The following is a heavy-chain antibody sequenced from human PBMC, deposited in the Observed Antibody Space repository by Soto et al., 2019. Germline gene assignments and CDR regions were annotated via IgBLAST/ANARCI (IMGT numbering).Heavy chain of an antibody. CDR1: GYSFTSYW. V-gene: IGHV5-51*01. J-gene: IGHJ6*02. Sequence: GESLKISCKGSGYSFTSYWIGWVRQMPGKGLEWMGIIYPGDSDTRYSPSFQGQVTISADKSISTAYLQWSSLKASDTAMYYCARHGGDSSSWYYYYYGMDVWGQGTTVTVSS. CDR3: ARHGGDSSSWYYYYYGMDV. D-gene: IGHD6-13*01. CDR2: IYPGDSDT.